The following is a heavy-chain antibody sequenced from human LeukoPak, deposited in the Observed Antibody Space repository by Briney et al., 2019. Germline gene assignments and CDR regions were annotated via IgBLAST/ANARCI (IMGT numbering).Heavy chain of an antibody. D-gene: IGHD1-26*01. CDR3: AREDSGISDDAFDI. CDR1: GGSISNYY. V-gene: IGHV4-59*01. CDR2: IYYTGST. J-gene: IGHJ3*02. Sequence: PSETLSLTCSVSGGSISNYYWSWIRQPPGKGLEWIGYIYYTGSTNSKPSLKSRVTISVDTSKNQFSLKLSSVTAADTAVYYCAREDSGISDDAFDIWGQGTMVTISS.